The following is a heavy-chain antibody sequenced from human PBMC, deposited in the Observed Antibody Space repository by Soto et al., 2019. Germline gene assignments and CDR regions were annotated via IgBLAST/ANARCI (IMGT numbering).Heavy chain of an antibody. V-gene: IGHV4-59*08. CDR3: ARGYSGTYYYFHY. CDR2: IYYSGST. Sequence: PSETLSLTCTVSGGYMSSYYWNWIRQPPGKELEWIGYIYYSGSTNYNPSFKSRVTISVDTSKNQFSLKLSSVTAADTAVYYCARGYSGTYYYFHYWGQGTLVTAPQ. J-gene: IGHJ4*02. CDR1: GGYMSSYY. D-gene: IGHD1-26*01.